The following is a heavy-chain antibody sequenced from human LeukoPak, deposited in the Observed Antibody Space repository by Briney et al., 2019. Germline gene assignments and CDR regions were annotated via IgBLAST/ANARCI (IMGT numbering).Heavy chain of an antibody. CDR2: INTNNGGT. CDR1: VYTFTVNY. J-gene: IGHJ4*02. V-gene: IGHV1-2*02. Sequence: ASVTVSCKASVYTFTVNYLHWVRQAPGQGREWMGWINTNNGGTSYAQTFLGRVTMTRDTSISTAYLELVSLRSDDTAVYYCARGAVGMLGPNNPFDYWGQGTLVTLSS. CDR3: ARGAVGMLGPNNPFDY. D-gene: IGHD1-26*01.